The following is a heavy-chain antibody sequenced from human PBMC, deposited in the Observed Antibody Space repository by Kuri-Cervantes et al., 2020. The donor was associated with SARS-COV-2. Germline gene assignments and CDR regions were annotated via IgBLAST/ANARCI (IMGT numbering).Heavy chain of an antibody. CDR3: ASLLSGGGAHLYFFYMDA. D-gene: IGHD3-16*01. CDR2: ISSSSSQR. Sequence: GESLKISCAASGFTFSTYSMTWVRQAPGKGLECVSSISSSSSQRYYVDSVKGRFTISRDNAKNSLYLQMNSLRAEDTAVYYCASLLSGGGAHLYFFYMDAWGKGTSVTVSS. V-gene: IGHV3-21*01. J-gene: IGHJ6*03. CDR1: GFTFSTYS.